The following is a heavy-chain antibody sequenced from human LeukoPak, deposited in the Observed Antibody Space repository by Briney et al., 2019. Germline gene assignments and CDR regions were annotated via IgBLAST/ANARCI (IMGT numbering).Heavy chain of an antibody. V-gene: IGHV3-7*01. J-gene: IGHJ4*02. CDR3: ARDKAVGPTLLDY. Sequence: PGGSLRLSCAASGFTFSGCWMSWVRQAPGKGLEWVANIKQDGSEKYFVDSVGGRFTISGDNAKNSLYLEMNSLRAEDTAVYYCARDKAVGPTLLDYWGQGTLVTVSS. D-gene: IGHD1-26*01. CDR1: GFTFSGCW. CDR2: IKQDGSEK.